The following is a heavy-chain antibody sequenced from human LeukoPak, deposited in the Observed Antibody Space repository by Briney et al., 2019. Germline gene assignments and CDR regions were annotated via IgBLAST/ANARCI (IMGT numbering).Heavy chain of an antibody. CDR3: ARVPTVTGMGAFDI. CDR1: GFTVSSNY. J-gene: IGHJ3*02. Sequence: GGSLRLSCAASGFTVSSNYMSWVRQAPGKGLEWVSVIYSGGSTYYADSVKGRFTISRDNSKNTLYLQMNSLRAEDTAVYYCARVPTVTGMGAFDIWGQGTMVTVSS. D-gene: IGHD4-17*01. V-gene: IGHV3-66*01. CDR2: IYSGGST.